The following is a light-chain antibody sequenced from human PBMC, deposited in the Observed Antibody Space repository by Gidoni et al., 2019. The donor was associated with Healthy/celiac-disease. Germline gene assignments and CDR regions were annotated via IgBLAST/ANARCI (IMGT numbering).Light chain of an antibody. J-gene: IGLJ3*02. V-gene: IGLV1-47*01. CDR3: AAWDDSLSGWV. CDR2: GNN. CDR1: SSNIGSNY. Sequence: QSVLPQPPSASGTPGQRVTISCSGSSSNIGSNYVYWYQQLPGTAPKLLIYGNNQRPSGVPDRFSGSKSGTSASLAISGLRSEDEADYYCAAWDDSLSGWVFGGGTKLTVL.